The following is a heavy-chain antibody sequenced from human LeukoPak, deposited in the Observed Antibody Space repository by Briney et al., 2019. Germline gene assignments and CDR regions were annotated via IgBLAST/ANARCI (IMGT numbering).Heavy chain of an antibody. Sequence: GSYLRLSCAASGFTFNTFGMHWVRQAPGKGLEWVAVISSDGNSKYYVDSVKGRFTISRDNSKNTLYLQMNSMRAEDTAVYYCAKAASSGSYPFFYYYSMDVWGQETAVTV. J-gene: IGHJ6*02. D-gene: IGHD3-10*01. CDR1: GFTFNTFG. CDR2: ISSDGNSK. V-gene: IGHV3-30*18. CDR3: AKAASSGSYPFFYYYSMDV.